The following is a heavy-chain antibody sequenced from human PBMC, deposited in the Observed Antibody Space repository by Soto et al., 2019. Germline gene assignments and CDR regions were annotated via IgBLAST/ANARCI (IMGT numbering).Heavy chain of an antibody. V-gene: IGHV3-30*03. J-gene: IGHJ4*02. CDR3: TTVTAVGSRGFGLHPLGLFDY. Sequence: VQQVESGGGVVQPGRSLRLSCTVSRFSFHSYGMHWVRQAPGKGLEWVAVISYDGSNKYYADSVKGRFTISRDNSRSMRHLETEWRRRGDTAVYYCTTVTAVGSRGFGLHPLGLFDYWGKGTLVTVSS. D-gene: IGHD3-10*01. CDR1: RFSFHSYG. CDR2: ISYDGSNK.